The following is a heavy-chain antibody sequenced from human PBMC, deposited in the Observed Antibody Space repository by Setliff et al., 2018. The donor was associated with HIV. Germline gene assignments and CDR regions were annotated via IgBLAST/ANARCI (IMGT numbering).Heavy chain of an antibody. CDR3: ARGGKYYDILTGYYKKYNWFDP. J-gene: IGHJ5*02. CDR2: INHSGST. CDR1: GGSFSGYY. Sequence: SETLSLTCAVYGGSFSGYYWGWIRQPPGKGLEWIGEINHSGSTNYNPSLKSRVTISVDTSKNQFSLKLSSVTAADTAVYYCARGGKYYDILTGYYKKYNWFDPWGQGTLVTVSS. V-gene: IGHV4-34*01. D-gene: IGHD3-9*01.